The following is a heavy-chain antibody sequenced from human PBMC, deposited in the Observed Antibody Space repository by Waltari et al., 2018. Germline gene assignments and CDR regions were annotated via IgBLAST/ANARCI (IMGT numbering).Heavy chain of an antibody. CDR1: GFTFSSYG. V-gene: IGHV3-30*18. Sequence: QVQLVESGGGVVQPGRSLRLSCAASGFTFSSYGMHWVRQAPGKGLEWVAVISYDGSNKYYADSVKGRFTISRDNSKNTLYLQMNSLRAEDTAVYYCAKDRLTVGKWFDPWGQGTLVTVSS. CDR2: ISYDGSNK. J-gene: IGHJ5*02. D-gene: IGHD1-26*01. CDR3: AKDRLTVGKWFDP.